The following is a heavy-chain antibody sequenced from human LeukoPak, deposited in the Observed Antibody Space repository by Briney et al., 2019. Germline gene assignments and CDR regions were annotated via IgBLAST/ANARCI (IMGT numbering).Heavy chain of an antibody. V-gene: IGHV3-23*01. J-gene: IGHJ4*02. CDR3: AKRQAGDYYDSSGYDDY. D-gene: IGHD3-22*01. CDR1: GFTFSSYA. Sequence: GGSLRLSCAASGFTFSSYAMSWVSQAPGKGLEWVSAISGSGGSTYYADSVKGRFTISRDNSKNTLYLQMNSLRAEDTAVYYCAKRQAGDYYDSSGYDDYWGQGTLVTVSS. CDR2: ISGSGGST.